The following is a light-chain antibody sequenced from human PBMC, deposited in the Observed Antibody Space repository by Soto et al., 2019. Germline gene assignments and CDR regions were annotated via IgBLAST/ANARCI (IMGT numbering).Light chain of an antibody. J-gene: IGKJ2*01. CDR1: QSLLDRDDRNTY. Sequence: ETVMTQTPLSLPVTPGETASISCRSSQSLLDRDDRNTYLDWYLQKPGQSPQLLIYTLSSRAPEGPLKFSGSGSRTEFTQNIEREEDEDVGVYYCMQRIEFHFTFGQGTQMEIK. CDR2: TLS. V-gene: IGKV2-40*01. CDR3: MQRIEFHFT.